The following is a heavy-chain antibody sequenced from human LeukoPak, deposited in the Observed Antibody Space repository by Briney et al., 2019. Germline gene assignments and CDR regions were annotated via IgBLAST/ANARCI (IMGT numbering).Heavy chain of an antibody. V-gene: IGHV3-30*18. D-gene: IGHD6-19*01. CDR3: AKDPGSGWYPKWFDP. J-gene: IGHJ5*02. CDR1: GFTLSSYG. CDR2: ISYDGSNK. Sequence: GGSLRLSCAASGFTLSSYGMHWVRQAPGKGLEWVAVISYDGSNKYYADSVKGRFTISRDNSKNTLYLQMNSLRAEDTAVYYCAKDPGSGWYPKWFDPWGEGTLVTVSS.